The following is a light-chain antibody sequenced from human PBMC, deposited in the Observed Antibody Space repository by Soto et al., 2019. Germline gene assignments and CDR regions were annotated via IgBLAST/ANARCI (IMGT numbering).Light chain of an antibody. CDR2: DAS. CDR1: QSVSSF. Sequence: EIVLTQSPATLSLSPGERATLSCRASQSVSSFLAWYQQKPGQAPRLLIYDASNRATGIPARFSGSASGTDFTLTISSLEPEDFALYYCQQRSSWPRTFGQGSKV. V-gene: IGKV3-11*01. CDR3: QQRSSWPRT. J-gene: IGKJ1*01.